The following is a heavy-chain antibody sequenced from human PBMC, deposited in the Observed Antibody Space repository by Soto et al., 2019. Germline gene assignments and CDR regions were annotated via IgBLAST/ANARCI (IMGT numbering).Heavy chain of an antibody. D-gene: IGHD3-3*01. CDR2: ISAYNGNT. CDR1: GYTFTSYG. V-gene: IGHV1-18*04. CDR3: ARDERHKITPGYTNYDFWSGYYTRYFQH. J-gene: IGHJ1*01. Sequence: GPSVKVSCKASGYTFTSYGISWVRQAPGQGLEWMGWISAYNGNTNYAQKLQGRVTMTTDTSTSTAYMELRSLRSDDTAVYYCARDERHKITPGYTNYDFWSGYYTRYFQHWGQGTLVTVSS.